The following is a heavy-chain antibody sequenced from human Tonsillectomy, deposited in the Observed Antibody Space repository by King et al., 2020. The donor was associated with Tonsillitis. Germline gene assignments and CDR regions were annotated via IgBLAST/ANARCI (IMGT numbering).Heavy chain of an antibody. J-gene: IGHJ4*02. CDR1: GFTFSSYA. CDR3: AKYICPSASCFYYFDS. V-gene: IGHV3-23*04. Sequence: VQLVESGGDLVQPGGSLRLSCVGSGFTFSSYAMSWVRQAPGRGLEWVSQISVSSGKTFYAGAVRGRVTISRDNSKNTLYLQMNSLRADDSALYYCAKYICPSASCFYYFDSWGLGTLVTVSS. D-gene: IGHD2-2*01. CDR2: ISVSSGKT.